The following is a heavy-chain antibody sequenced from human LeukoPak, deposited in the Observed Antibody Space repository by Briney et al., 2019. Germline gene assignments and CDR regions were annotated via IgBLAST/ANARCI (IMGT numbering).Heavy chain of an antibody. D-gene: IGHD4-17*01. Sequence: GPSLTLSRPASGSSFSSFAMTWVRQAPGKGLEWVSSITGSQYAKYNTDYVKGRFTISRDNAKNTLYLQMNSLRADDTAIYYCTKYPNGDYIGAFDPWGQGTLVTVSS. CDR1: GSSFSSFA. J-gene: IGHJ5*02. CDR2: ITGSQYAK. V-gene: IGHV3-23*01. CDR3: TKYPNGDYIGAFDP.